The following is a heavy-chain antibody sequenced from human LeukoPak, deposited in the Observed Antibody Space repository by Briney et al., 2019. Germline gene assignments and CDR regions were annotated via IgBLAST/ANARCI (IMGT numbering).Heavy chain of an antibody. CDR2: ISSRSSYI. V-gene: IGHV3-21*01. J-gene: IGHJ4*02. CDR3: ARGPRAHGYSAEPY. CDR1: GFTFSSYS. Sequence: GGSLRLSCAASGFTFSSYSMNWVRQAPGKGLEWVSSISSRSSYIYYADSVKGRFTISRDNAKNSLYLPMNSLRAEDTAVYSCARGPRAHGYSAEPYWGQGTLVTVSS. D-gene: IGHD4-17*01.